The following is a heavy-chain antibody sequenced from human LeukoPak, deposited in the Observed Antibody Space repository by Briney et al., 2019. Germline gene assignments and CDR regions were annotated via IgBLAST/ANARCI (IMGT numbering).Heavy chain of an antibody. J-gene: IGHJ4*02. Sequence: ASVKVSRKASGYTFPTYYLHWVRQAPGQGLEWMGIIDPSGGRITYAQKFQGGVTMTRDTSTSTVYVELSSLRSEDTAVYYCARSGSYYGDFDYWGQGTLVTVSS. V-gene: IGHV1-46*01. D-gene: IGHD1-26*01. CDR1: GYTFPTYY. CDR3: ARSGSYYGDFDY. CDR2: IDPSGGRI.